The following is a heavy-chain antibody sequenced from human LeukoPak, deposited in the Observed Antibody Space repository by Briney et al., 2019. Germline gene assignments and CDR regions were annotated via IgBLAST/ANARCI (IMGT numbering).Heavy chain of an antibody. CDR1: GFTFSSYA. J-gene: IGHJ4*02. V-gene: IGHV3-30*04. CDR3: ARGTSAPAAIKPDY. D-gene: IGHD2-2*01. CDR2: ISYDESNK. Sequence: GGSLRLSCAASGFTFSSYAMHWVRQAPGKGLEWVAVISYDESNKYYADSVKGRFTISRDNSKNTLYLQMNSLRAEDTAVYYCARGTSAPAAIKPDYWGQGTLVTVSS.